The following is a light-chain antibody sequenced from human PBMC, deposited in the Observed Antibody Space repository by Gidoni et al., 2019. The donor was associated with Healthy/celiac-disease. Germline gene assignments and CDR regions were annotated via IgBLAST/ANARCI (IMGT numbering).Light chain of an antibody. CDR3: QQRSNWPYT. Sequence: EIVLTQSPATLSLSPGDRATLSCRASQSVSSYLAWYQQNPGQAPRLLIYEASNRATGIPARFSGSGSGTDFTLTISSLEPEDFAVYYCQQRSNWPYTFXQXTKLEIK. CDR1: QSVSSY. CDR2: EAS. V-gene: IGKV3-11*01. J-gene: IGKJ2*01.